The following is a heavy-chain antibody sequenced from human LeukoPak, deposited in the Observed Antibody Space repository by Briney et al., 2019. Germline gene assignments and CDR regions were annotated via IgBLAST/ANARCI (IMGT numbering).Heavy chain of an antibody. D-gene: IGHD6-19*01. CDR1: GFIFSNYA. CDR2: ISGSDGTT. J-gene: IGHJ4*02. Sequence: PGGSLRLSCAASGFIFSNYAMSWVRQAPGKGLEWVSGISGSDGTTYFADSVKGRFTISRDNSKNTLYLQMNSLRADDTALYYCAKQGSRGWLSAFKYWGQGALVTVPS. CDR3: AKQGSRGWLSAFKY. V-gene: IGHV3-23*01.